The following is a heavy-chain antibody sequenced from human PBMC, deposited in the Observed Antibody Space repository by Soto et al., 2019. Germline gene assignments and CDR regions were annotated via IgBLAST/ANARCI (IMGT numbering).Heavy chain of an antibody. CDR1: GGSISTYY. CDR3: VRGFYDTRGYSAPFDS. CDR2: IYYSGST. V-gene: IGHV4-59*12. D-gene: IGHD3-22*01. Sequence: ASETLSLTCTVSGGSISTYYWGWIRQPPGKRLEWIGYIYYSGSTNYNPSLKSRVTISVDTSKNQFSLQLSSVTAADTAVYYCVRGFYDTRGYSAPFDSRGQGTLVTVSS. J-gene: IGHJ4*02.